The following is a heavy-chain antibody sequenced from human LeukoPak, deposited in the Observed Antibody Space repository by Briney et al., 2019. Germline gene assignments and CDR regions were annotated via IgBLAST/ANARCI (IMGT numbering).Heavy chain of an antibody. D-gene: IGHD2-2*01. J-gene: IGHJ6*03. Sequence: SVKVSXKASGGTFSSYAISWVRQAPGQGLEWMGGIIPIFGTANYAQKFQGRVTITADESTSTAYMELSSLRSEDTAVYYCASLGYCSSTSCLRYYYYYYMDVWGKGTTVTVSS. CDR3: ASLGYCSSTSCLRYYYYYYMDV. CDR1: GGTFSSYA. CDR2: IIPIFGTA. V-gene: IGHV1-69*13.